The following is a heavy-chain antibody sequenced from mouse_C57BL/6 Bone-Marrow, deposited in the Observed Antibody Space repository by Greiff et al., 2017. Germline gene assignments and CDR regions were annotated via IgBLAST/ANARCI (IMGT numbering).Heavy chain of an antibody. D-gene: IGHD2-4*01. CDR1: GFTFSDYY. J-gene: IGHJ2*01. CDR3: AREATTMITTGYYFDY. CDR2: INYDGSST. Sequence: EVQLVESEGGLVQPGSSMKLSCTASGFTFSDYYMAWVRQVPEKGLEWVANINYDGSSTYYLDSLKSRFIISRDNAKNILYLQMSSLKSEDTATYYCAREATTMITTGYYFDYWGQGTTLTVSS. V-gene: IGHV5-16*01.